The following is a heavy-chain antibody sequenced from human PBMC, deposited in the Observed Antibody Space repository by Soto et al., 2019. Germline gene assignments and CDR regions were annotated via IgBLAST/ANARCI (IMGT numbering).Heavy chain of an antibody. CDR1: GGTFSSYA. CDR3: ARANGVYDDFWSGYLYGMDG. CDR2: IIPIFGTA. V-gene: IGHV1-69*01. Sequence: QVQLVQSGAEVKKPGSSVKVSCKASGGTFSSYAISWVRQAPGQGLEWMGGIIPIFGTANYAQKFQGRVTITADESTRTAYMELSSLRSEDTAVYYCARANGVYDDFWSGYLYGMDGRGQGTTVTVSS. J-gene: IGHJ6*02. D-gene: IGHD3-3*01.